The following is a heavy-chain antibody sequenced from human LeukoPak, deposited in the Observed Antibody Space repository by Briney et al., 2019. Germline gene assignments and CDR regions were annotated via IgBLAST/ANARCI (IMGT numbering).Heavy chain of an antibody. Sequence: GGSLRLSCAASGFTFSSYGMHWVRQAPGKGLEWVAVISYDGSNKYYADSVKGRFTISRDNSKNTLYLQMNSLRAEDTAVYYCAKGLGSWYGGGHYYGMDVWGQGTTVTVSS. CDR1: GFTFSSYG. D-gene: IGHD6-13*01. V-gene: IGHV3-30*18. CDR3: AKGLGSWYGGGHYYGMDV. J-gene: IGHJ6*02. CDR2: ISYDGSNK.